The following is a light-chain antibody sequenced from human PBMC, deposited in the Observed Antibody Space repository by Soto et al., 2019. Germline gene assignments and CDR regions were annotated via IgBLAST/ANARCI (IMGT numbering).Light chain of an antibody. CDR1: SSDVGGYNY. CDR3: CSYAGSYILI. CDR2: DVS. V-gene: IGLV2-11*01. J-gene: IGLJ2*01. Sequence: QSALTQPRSVSGSPGQSVTISCTGTSSDVGGYNYVSWYQQHPGKVPKLMIFDVSKRPSGVPDRFSGSKSGNTASPTISGLQAEDEADYHCCSYAGSYILIFGGGTKVTVL.